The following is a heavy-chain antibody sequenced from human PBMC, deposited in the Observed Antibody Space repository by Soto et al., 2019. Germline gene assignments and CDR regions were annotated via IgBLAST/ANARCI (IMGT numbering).Heavy chain of an antibody. CDR3: ARARGYYDSSGYHNWFDP. CDR2: IYHSGST. V-gene: IGHV4-38-2*01. D-gene: IGHD3-22*01. Sequence: SETLSLTCAVSGYSISSGYYWGWIRQPPGKGLEWIGSIYHSGSTYYNPSLKSRVTISVDTSKNQFSLKLSSVTAADTAVYYCARARGYYDSSGYHNWFDPWGQGTLVTVSS. J-gene: IGHJ5*02. CDR1: GYSISSGYY.